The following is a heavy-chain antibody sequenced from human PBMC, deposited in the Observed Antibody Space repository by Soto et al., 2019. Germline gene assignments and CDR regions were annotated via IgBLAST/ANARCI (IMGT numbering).Heavy chain of an antibody. V-gene: IGHV3-23*01. CDR2: ISGSGGST. D-gene: IGHD3-22*01. Sequence: GGSLRLSCAASGFTFSSYAMSWVRQAPGKGLEWVSAISGSGGSTYYADSVKGRFTISRDNSKNTLYLQMNSLRAEDTAVYYCAKVSLPNYYDSSGYPFDYWGQGTLVTVSS. J-gene: IGHJ4*02. CDR1: GFTFSSYA. CDR3: AKVSLPNYYDSSGYPFDY.